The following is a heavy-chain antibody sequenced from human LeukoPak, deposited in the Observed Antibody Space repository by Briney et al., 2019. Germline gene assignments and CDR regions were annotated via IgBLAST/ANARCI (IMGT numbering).Heavy chain of an antibody. CDR3: AGTNSFGI. CDR1: GGSTSSSSYY. J-gene: IGHJ3*02. Sequence: SETLSLTCTVSGGSTSSSSYYWGWIRQPPGKGREWIGSIYYSGSTYYNPSRKSRITISVDTSKNQFSLKLSSVTAADTAVYYCAGTNSFGIWGQGTMVTVSS. CDR2: IYYSGST. D-gene: IGHD4-23*01. V-gene: IGHV4-39*01.